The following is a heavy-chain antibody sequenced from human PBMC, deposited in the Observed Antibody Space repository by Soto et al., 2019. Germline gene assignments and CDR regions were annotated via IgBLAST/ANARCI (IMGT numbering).Heavy chain of an antibody. J-gene: IGHJ4*02. CDR1: GGTFSSYT. CDR2: IIPILGIA. Sequence: SVKVSCKASGGTFSSYTISWVRQAPGQGLEWMGRIIPILGIANYAQKFQGRVTMTRDTSTSTVYMELSSLRSEDTAVYYCARESQQWLAWGQGTLVTVSS. CDR3: ARESQQWLA. D-gene: IGHD6-19*01. V-gene: IGHV1-69*04.